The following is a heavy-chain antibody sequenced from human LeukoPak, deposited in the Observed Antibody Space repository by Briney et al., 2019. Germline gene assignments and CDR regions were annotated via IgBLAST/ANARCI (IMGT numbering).Heavy chain of an antibody. CDR1: GFTFSNAW. D-gene: IGHD6-13*01. Sequence: GGSLRLSCAASGFTFSNAWMSWVRQAPGKGLEWVAVISYDGSNKYYADSVKGRFTISRDNSKNTLYLQMNSLRAEDTAVYYCARVMRTLAAAGTANDAFDIWGQGTMVTVSS. CDR2: ISYDGSNK. V-gene: IGHV3-30*03. CDR3: ARVMRTLAAAGTANDAFDI. J-gene: IGHJ3*02.